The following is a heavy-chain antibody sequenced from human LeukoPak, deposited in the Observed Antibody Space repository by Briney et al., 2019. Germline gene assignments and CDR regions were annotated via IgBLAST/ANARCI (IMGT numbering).Heavy chain of an antibody. CDR2: MNPNSGNT. V-gene: IGHV1-8*01. CDR1: GYTFTSYD. D-gene: IGHD3-22*01. Sequence: ASVKVSCKASGYTFTSYDINWVRQATGQGLEWMGGMNPNSGNTAYAQKFQGRDTMTRNTSISTAYMELNSLRAEDTAVYYCARDPDYYDSSDGYWGQGTVVPVSS. J-gene: IGHJ4*02. CDR3: ARDPDYYDSSDGY.